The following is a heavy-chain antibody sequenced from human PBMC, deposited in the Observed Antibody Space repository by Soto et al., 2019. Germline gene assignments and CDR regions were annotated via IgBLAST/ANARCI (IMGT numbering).Heavy chain of an antibody. J-gene: IGHJ6*02. CDR2: MNPNSGNT. CDR3: ARVGVLWFGEGGDV. CDR1: GYTFTSYD. V-gene: IGHV1-8*01. Sequence: QVQLVQSGAEVKKPGASVKVSCKASGYTFTSYDINWVRQATGQGLEWMGWMNPNSGNTGYAQKFQGRVTMTRNTSISTAYMELSSLRSEDTAVYYWARVGVLWFGEGGDVWGQGTTVTVSS. D-gene: IGHD3-10*01.